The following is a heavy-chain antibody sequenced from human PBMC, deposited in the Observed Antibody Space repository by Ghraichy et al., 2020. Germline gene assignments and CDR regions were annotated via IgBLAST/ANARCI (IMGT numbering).Heavy chain of an antibody. J-gene: IGHJ3*02. D-gene: IGHD6-13*01. CDR3: ARDGGSSWYEGAFVI. CDR1: GGTFSSYT. Sequence: SVKVSCKASGGTFSSYTISWVRQAPGQGLEWMGRIIPILGIANYAQKFQGRVTITADKSTSTAYMELSSLRSEDTAVYYCARDGGSSWYEGAFVIWGQGTMVTVSS. V-gene: IGHV1-69*04. CDR2: IIPILGIA.